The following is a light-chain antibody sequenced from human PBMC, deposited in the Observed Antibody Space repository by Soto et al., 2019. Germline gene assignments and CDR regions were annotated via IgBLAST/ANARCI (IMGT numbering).Light chain of an antibody. CDR2: GNS. J-gene: IGLJ2*01. Sequence: QLVLTQPPSVSGAPGQRVTISCTGSSSDIGAGYDVRWYQQLPGTAPKLLIYGNSNRPSGVPDRFSGSKSGTSASLAITGLQAEDEADYYCQSYDSSLVFGGGTKVTVL. CDR1: SSDIGAGYD. CDR3: QSYDSSLV. V-gene: IGLV1-40*01.